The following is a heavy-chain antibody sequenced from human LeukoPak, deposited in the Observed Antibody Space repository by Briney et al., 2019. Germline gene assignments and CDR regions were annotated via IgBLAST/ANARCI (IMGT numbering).Heavy chain of an antibody. J-gene: IGHJ4*02. Sequence: GGSLRLSCAASGFTFSSYSMTWVRQAPGKGLEWVSYISSSGSTIYYADSVKGRFTISRDNAKNSLYLQMNSLRAEDTAVYYCARDARGYSGYGDYWGQGTLVTVSS. CDR2: ISSSGSTI. D-gene: IGHD5-12*01. CDR3: ARDARGYSGYGDY. CDR1: GFTFSSYS. V-gene: IGHV3-48*04.